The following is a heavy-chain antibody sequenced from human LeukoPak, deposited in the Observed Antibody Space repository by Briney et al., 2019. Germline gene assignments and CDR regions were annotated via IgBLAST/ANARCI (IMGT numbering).Heavy chain of an antibody. CDR1: GFTFSSYA. CDR2: ISSNGGST. J-gene: IGHJ5*02. D-gene: IGHD6-13*01. Sequence: PGGSLRLSCSASGFTFSSYAMHWVRQAPGKGLEYVSAISSNGGSTYYADSVKGRFTISRDNSKNTLYLQMNSLRAEDTAVYYCAKDRAAAGLLVRFDPWGQGTLVTVSS. CDR3: AKDRAAAGLLVRFDP. V-gene: IGHV3-64*04.